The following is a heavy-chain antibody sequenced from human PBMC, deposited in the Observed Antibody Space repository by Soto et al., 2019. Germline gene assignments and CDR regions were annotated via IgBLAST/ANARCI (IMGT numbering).Heavy chain of an antibody. CDR2: IKEDGSEK. J-gene: IGHJ4*02. D-gene: IGHD3-9*01. CDR3: ARGDYFDRRFDY. V-gene: IGHV3-7*03. CDR1: GFTFSTSW. Sequence: GGSLRLSCVASGFTFSTSWMSWVRQAPGKGLEWVATIKEDGSEKYYVDSVKGRFTVSRDNAKKSLYLQVSSLRAEDTAVYYCARGDYFDRRFDYWGQGTLVTVSS.